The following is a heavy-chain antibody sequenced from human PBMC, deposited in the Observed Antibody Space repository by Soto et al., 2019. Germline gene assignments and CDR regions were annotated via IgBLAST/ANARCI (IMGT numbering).Heavy chain of an antibody. CDR2: IFSNDEK. Sequence: GSGPTLVNPTETLTLTCTVSGFSLSNARMGVSWIRQPPGKALEWLAHIFSNDEKSYSTSLKSRLTISKDTSKSQVVLTMTNMDPVDTATYYCARATYPPTYYYDSSGSQGAFDIWGQGTMVTVSS. V-gene: IGHV2-26*01. CDR3: ARATYPPTYYYDSSGSQGAFDI. CDR1: GFSLSNARMG. J-gene: IGHJ3*02. D-gene: IGHD3-22*01.